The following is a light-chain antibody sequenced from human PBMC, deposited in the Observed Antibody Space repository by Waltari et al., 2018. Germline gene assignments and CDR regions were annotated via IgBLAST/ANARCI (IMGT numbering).Light chain of an antibody. CDR3: QMYVGLPVT. J-gene: IGKJ1*01. Sequence: EIVLTQSPGTLALSPGERATLSCRASQSVGRALAWYQQKPGQAPRLRIYDAFSRATGISDKFSGSGSGTDFTLTISRVEPEDFAVYFCQMYVGLPVTFGQGTKVEVK. CDR2: DAF. V-gene: IGKV3-20*01. CDR1: QSVGRA.